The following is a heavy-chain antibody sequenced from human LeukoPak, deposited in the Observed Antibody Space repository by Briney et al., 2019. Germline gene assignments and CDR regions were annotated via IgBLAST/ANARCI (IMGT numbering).Heavy chain of an antibody. CDR2: IYYSGST. Sequence: SETLSLTCTVSGGCISSSGFYWGWIRQPPGKGLEWIGSIYYSGSTYYNPSLKSRVTISVDTSKNQFSLKLSSVTAADTAVYYSARFYGGNQKYYFDYWGQGTLVTVSS. V-gene: IGHV4-39*01. CDR3: ARFYGGNQKYYFDY. D-gene: IGHD4-23*01. J-gene: IGHJ4*02. CDR1: GGCISSSGFY.